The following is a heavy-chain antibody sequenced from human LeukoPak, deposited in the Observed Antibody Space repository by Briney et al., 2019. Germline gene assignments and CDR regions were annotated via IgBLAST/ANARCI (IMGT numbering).Heavy chain of an antibody. CDR3: ARGSPHSYYYDSSGSLDY. J-gene: IGHJ4*02. V-gene: IGHV4-30-4*07. CDR2: IYYSGST. Sequence: SETLSLTCAVSGGSISSGGYSWSWIRQPPGKGLEWIGYIYYSGSTYYNPSLKSRVTISVDTSKNQFSLKLSSVTAADTAVYYCARGSPHSYYYDSSGSLDYWGQGTLVTVSS. D-gene: IGHD3-22*01. CDR1: GGSISSGGYS.